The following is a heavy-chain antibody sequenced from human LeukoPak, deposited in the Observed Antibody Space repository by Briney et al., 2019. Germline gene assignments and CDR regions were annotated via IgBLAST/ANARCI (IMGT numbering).Heavy chain of an antibody. CDR2: ISYDGSNK. D-gene: IGHD1-26*01. Sequence: GGSLRLSCEASGFTFSSYGMHWVRQAPGKGLEWVAVISYDGSNKYYADSVKGRFTISRDNSKNTLYLQMNSLRAEDTAVYYCAKLVGATSYSDYWGQGTLVTVSS. J-gene: IGHJ4*02. CDR1: GFTFSSYG. CDR3: AKLVGATSYSDY. V-gene: IGHV3-30*18.